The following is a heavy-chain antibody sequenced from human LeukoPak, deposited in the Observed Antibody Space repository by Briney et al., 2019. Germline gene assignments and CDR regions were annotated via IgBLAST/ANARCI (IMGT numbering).Heavy chain of an antibody. D-gene: IGHD6-13*01. CDR2: ISWNSATI. CDR1: GFTFDDYA. Sequence: GRSLRLSCAASGFTFDDYAMHWVRQTPGKGLEWVSHISWNSATIEYADSVKGRFTISRDNAKNSLYLQTNSLRAEDTALYYCVKEVGAAVGRSSFDYWGQGTLVTVSS. CDR3: VKEVGAAVGRSSFDY. J-gene: IGHJ4*02. V-gene: IGHV3-9*01.